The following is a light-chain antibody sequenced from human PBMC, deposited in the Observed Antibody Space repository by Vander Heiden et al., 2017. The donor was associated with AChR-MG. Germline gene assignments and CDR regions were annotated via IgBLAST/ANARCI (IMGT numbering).Light chain of an antibody. CDR2: GNN. J-gene: IGLJ2*01. Sequence: QSVLTQPPSASAVPGQRVTISCTGSSSNIGAGYDVHWYQQLPGTAPKLLIYGNNNRPSGVPDRFSGSKSGTSASLAITGLQAEDEADYYCQSYDSSLSGSVVFGGGTKLTVL. V-gene: IGLV1-40*01. CDR1: SSNIGAGYD. CDR3: QSYDSSLSGSVV.